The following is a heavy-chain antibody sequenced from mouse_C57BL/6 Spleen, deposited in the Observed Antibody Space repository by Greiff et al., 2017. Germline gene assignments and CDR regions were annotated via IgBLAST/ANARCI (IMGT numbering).Heavy chain of an antibody. D-gene: IGHD3-2*02. CDR3: AKTAQAYCDY. CDR2: IYPGDGDT. V-gene: IGHV1-82*01. CDR1: GYAFSSSW. J-gene: IGHJ2*01. Sequence: QVQLQQSGPELVKPGASVKISCKASGYAFSSSWMNWVKQRPGKGLEWIGRIYPGDGDTNYNGKFKGKATLTADKSSSTAYMQLSSLTSEDSAVXFCAKTAQAYCDYWGQGTTLTVSS.